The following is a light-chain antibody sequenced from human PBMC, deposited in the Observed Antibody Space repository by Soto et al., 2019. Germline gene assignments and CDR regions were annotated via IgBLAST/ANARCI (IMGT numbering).Light chain of an antibody. V-gene: IGKV4-1*01. Sequence: DIVMTQSPDSLAVSLGERATINCRSSQSVLSSSNSKNCLAWYQQKSGQPPKLLIYWASTRQSGVPDRFSASGSGTDFTLTISSLQAEDVAAYYCHQYNHWLTWTFGQGTKVEIK. CDR2: WAS. J-gene: IGKJ1*01. CDR1: QSVLSSSNSKNC. CDR3: HQYNHWLTWT.